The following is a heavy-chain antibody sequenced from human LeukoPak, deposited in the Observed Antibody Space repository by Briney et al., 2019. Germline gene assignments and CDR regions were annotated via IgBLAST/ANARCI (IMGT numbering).Heavy chain of an antibody. CDR1: GFTFSNYI. CDR2: ISSDSRTI. J-gene: IGHJ5*01. V-gene: IGHV3-48*01. CDR3: TRDPEWGVWFDS. Sequence: GGSLRLSCAASGFTFSNYIMNWVRQAPGKGLEWVSYISSDSRTIYYADSVKGRFTISRDNAENSLYLQMNSLRAEDTAVYYCTRDPEWGVWFDSWGQGTLVTVSS. D-gene: IGHD3-3*01.